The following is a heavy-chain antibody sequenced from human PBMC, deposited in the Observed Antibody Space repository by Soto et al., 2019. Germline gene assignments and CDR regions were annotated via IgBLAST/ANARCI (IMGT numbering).Heavy chain of an antibody. CDR2: IWYDGSNK. Sequence: QVQLVESGGGVVQSGRSLRLSCAASGFSFSSYGMHWVRQAPGKGLEWVAVIWYDGSNKYYADSVKGRFTISRDNSKNTLYLLMNSLRAEDTAVYYCARDGSGDRHAFDIWGQGIMVTVSS. CDR3: ARDGSGDRHAFDI. CDR1: GFSFSSYG. J-gene: IGHJ3*02. V-gene: IGHV3-33*01. D-gene: IGHD3-10*01.